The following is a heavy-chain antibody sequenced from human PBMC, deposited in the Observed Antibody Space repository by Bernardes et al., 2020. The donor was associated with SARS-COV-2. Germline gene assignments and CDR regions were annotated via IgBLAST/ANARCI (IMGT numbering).Heavy chain of an antibody. Sequence: ASVKVSCKVSGYTLTELSMHWVRQAPGQGLEWMGWISAYNGNTKYAQKLQGRVTMTTDTSTSTAYMELRSLRSDDTAVYYCARDSPRYDSRGYMFDYWGQGTLVTVSS. CDR1: GYTLTELS. CDR2: ISAYNGNT. V-gene: IGHV1-18*01. CDR3: ARDSPRYDSRGYMFDY. J-gene: IGHJ4*02. D-gene: IGHD3-22*01.